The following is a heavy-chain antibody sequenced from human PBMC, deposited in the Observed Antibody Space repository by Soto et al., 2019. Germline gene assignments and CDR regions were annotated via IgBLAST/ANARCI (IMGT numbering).Heavy chain of an antibody. CDR2: IYYTGNL. J-gene: IGHJ4*02. V-gene: IGHV4-59*01. D-gene: IGHD6-19*01. Sequence: PSETLSLTCTVSGGSISGYHWSWLRQPPGKGLEWLGHIYYTGNLNYNPSLKGRVTMSVDTSKNQFSLRLTSVTAADTAVYFCARGQQKTAVARLFDYWGQGTLVTVSS. CDR1: GGSISGYH. CDR3: ARGQQKTAVARLFDY.